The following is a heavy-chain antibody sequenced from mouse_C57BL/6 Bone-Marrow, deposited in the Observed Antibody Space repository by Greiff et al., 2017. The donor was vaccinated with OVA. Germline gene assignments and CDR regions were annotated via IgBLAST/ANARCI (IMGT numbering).Heavy chain of an antibody. J-gene: IGHJ3*01. CDR1: GYTFTDYY. Sequence: EVQLQQSGPELVKPGASVKISCKASGYTFTDYYMNWVKQSHGKSLEWIGAIIPNNGLTSYNQKFKGKATLTVDKSSSTAYMELRSLTSEDSAVYYCARVVAYYSKGWFAYWGQGTLVTVSA. D-gene: IGHD2-5*01. CDR2: IIPNNGLT. CDR3: ARVVAYYSKGWFAY. V-gene: IGHV1-26*01.